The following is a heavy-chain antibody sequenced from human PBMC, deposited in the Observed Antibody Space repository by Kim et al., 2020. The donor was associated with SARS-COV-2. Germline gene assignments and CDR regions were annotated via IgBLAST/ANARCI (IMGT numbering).Heavy chain of an antibody. CDR3: ARDKIAPMDV. Sequence: YIYYADSVKGRFTISRDNAKNSLYLQMNSLRAEDTAVYYCARDKIAPMDVWGQGTTVTVSS. V-gene: IGHV3-21*01. J-gene: IGHJ6*02. CDR2: YI. D-gene: IGHD6-13*01.